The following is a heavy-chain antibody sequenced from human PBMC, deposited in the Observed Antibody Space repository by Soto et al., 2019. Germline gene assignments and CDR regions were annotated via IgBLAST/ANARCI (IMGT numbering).Heavy chain of an antibody. CDR3: AKELVAVAGTGCHY. Sequence: EVQLLESGGGVVQPGGSLRLSCAASGFTFSSYAMSWVRQAPGKGLEWVSVISGSGNSPHYADSVKGRFTISRDNSKNTLSLQMNSLRAEDTAVYYCAKELVAVAGTGCHYWGQGTLVTVSS. V-gene: IGHV3-23*01. J-gene: IGHJ4*02. D-gene: IGHD6-19*01. CDR2: ISGSGNSP. CDR1: GFTFSSYA.